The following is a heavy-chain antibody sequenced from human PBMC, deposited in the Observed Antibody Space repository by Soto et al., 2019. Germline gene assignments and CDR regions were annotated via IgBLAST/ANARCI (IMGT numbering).Heavy chain of an antibody. J-gene: IGHJ5*02. CDR1: GGSISSGGYY. D-gene: IGHD2-15*01. CDR2: IYYSGST. Sequence: SETLSLTCTVSGGSISSGGYYWSWIRQHPGKGLEWIGYIYYSGSTYYNPSLKSRVTISVDTSKNQFSLKLSSVTAADTAVYYCARVPSYCSGGSCYLAYNRFDPWGQGTLVTVSS. CDR3: ARVPSYCSGGSCYLAYNRFDP. V-gene: IGHV4-31*03.